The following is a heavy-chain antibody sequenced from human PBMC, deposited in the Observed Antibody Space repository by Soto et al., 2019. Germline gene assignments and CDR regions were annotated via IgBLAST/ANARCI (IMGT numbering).Heavy chain of an antibody. CDR3: AKDQRWLQFGHLDY. CDR1: GFTFSSYA. Sequence: GGSLRLSCAASGFTFSSYALIWVRQAPGKGLEWVSAISVSGGSTYYADSVKGRFTISRDNSKNTLYLQMNSLRAEDTAVYYCAKDQRWLQFGHLDYWGQGTLVTVSS. D-gene: IGHD5-12*01. CDR2: ISVSGGST. V-gene: IGHV3-23*01. J-gene: IGHJ4*02.